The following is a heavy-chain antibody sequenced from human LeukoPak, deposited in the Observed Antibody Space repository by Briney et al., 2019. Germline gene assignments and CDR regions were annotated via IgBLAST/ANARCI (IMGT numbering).Heavy chain of an antibody. CDR1: GFTFSNYA. J-gene: IGHJ6*02. CDR3: AKVPYSDYGSGRPPFMDA. Sequence: PGGSLRLSCAASGFTFSNYAMSWVRQAPGKGLEWVSTISGSGDSTYYADSVKGRLTISRDNFQNTLHLQMNSLRAEDTALYYCAKVPYSDYGSGRPPFMDAWGQGTTVTVSS. D-gene: IGHD3-10*01. CDR2: ISGSGDST. V-gene: IGHV3-23*01.